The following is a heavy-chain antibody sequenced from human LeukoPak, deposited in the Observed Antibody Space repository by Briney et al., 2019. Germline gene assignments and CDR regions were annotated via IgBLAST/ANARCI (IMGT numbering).Heavy chain of an antibody. Sequence: PGGSLRLSCAASGFTFSDAWMNWVRQAPGKGLEWVGRIIRKSDGGTTDYAAPVKGRFTISRDDSKNTLYLQMNSLRAEDTAVYYCAKEMASLEWLYYWGQGTLVTVSS. CDR2: IIRKSDGGTT. CDR1: GFTFSDAW. D-gene: IGHD3-3*01. J-gene: IGHJ4*02. V-gene: IGHV3-15*01. CDR3: AKEMASLEWLYY.